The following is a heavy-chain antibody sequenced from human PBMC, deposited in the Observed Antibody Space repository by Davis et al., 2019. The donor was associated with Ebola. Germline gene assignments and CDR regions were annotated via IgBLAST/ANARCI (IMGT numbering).Heavy chain of an antibody. CDR3: ARGYGSGRHFDY. CDR2: ISGDSLYT. J-gene: IGHJ4*02. Sequence: GSLRLSCAASGFTFTDYYMSWIRQAPGKGLEWVSYISGDSLYTNYADSVKGRFTISRDNSKNTLYLQLNSLTDEDTAIYYCARGYGSGRHFDYWGQGTLVTVSS. V-gene: IGHV3-11*06. D-gene: IGHD3-10*01. CDR1: GFTFTDYY.